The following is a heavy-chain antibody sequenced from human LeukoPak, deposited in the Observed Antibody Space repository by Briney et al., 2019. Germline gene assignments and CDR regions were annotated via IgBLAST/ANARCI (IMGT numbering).Heavy chain of an antibody. CDR3: ARDRLWFGESRYYFDY. J-gene: IGHJ4*02. D-gene: IGHD3-10*01. Sequence: VASVKVSCKASGYTFTSYYMHWVRQAPGQGLEWMGIINPSGGSTSYAQKFQGGVTMTRDMSTSTVYMELSSLRSEDTAVYYCARDRLWFGESRYYFDYWGQGTLVTVSS. V-gene: IGHV1-46*01. CDR1: GYTFTSYY. CDR2: INPSGGST.